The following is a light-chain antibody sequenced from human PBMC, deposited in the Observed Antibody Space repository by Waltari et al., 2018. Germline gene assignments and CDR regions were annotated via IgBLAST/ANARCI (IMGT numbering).Light chain of an antibody. CDR3: RQALQTPLT. J-gene: IGKJ4*01. CDR2: LGA. Sequence: DIVMTQSRLSLLVTPGEPASLSCRSSQSLLHSNGYTSLDWYLQKPGQSPQLLFYLGAYRASGVPDRLSGSGSGTDFSLRISRGEAEDVGVYYCRQALQTPLTFGGGTKVEIK. V-gene: IGKV2-28*01. CDR1: QSLLHSNGYTS.